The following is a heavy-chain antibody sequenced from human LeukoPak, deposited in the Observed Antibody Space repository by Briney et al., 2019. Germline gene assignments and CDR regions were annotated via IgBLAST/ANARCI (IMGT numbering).Heavy chain of an antibody. CDR2: IASDGSST. CDR3: ARRRPHGYDY. J-gene: IGHJ4*02. Sequence: GGSLRLSCAASGFTFSSYWMNWVRQAPGKGLVWVSRIASDGSSTTYADSVKGRFSISRDNAKNTLYLQMNSLRVEDTAVYYCARRRPHGYDYWGQGTLVTVSS. V-gene: IGHV3-74*01. D-gene: IGHD5-18*01. CDR1: GFTFSSYW.